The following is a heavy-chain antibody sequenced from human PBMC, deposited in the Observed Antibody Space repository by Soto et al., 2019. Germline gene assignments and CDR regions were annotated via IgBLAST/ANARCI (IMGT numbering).Heavy chain of an antibody. CDR2: ITGSGKSA. V-gene: IGHV3-23*01. J-gene: IGHJ6*02. CDR1: GFTFSTFV. CDR3: AVHLGQNYYTMDV. Sequence: GGSLRLSCAASGFTFSTFVMNWVRQVPGEGLEWVSSITGSGKSAYYAHSVTGRVTISRDNSKNKQYLQISSLGVDDTAVYHCAVHLGQNYYTMDVWGQGTTVTVS.